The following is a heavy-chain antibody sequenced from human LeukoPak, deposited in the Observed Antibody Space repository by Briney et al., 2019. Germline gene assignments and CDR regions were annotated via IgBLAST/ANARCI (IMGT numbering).Heavy chain of an antibody. CDR2: ISGSGGST. D-gene: IGHD3-10*01. Sequence: PGGSLRLSCAASGFTFSTYAMSWVRQAPGKGLEWVSGISGSGGSTYYADSVKGRFTISRDNSKNTLYLQMNSLRAEDTAVYYCAKGVRGVIITAFEIWGQGTMGTVSS. V-gene: IGHV3-23*01. J-gene: IGHJ3*02. CDR3: AKGVRGVIITAFEI. CDR1: GFTFSTYA.